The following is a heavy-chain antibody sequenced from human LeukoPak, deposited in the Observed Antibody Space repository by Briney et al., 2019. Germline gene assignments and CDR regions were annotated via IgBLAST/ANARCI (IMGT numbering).Heavy chain of an antibody. CDR2: ISSSSDYI. CDR3: AELGITMIGGV. V-gene: IGHV3-21*01. CDR1: GFTFSSYW. J-gene: IGHJ6*04. Sequence: GGSLRLSCAASGFTFSSYWMSWVRQAPGKGLEWVSSISSSSDYIYYADSVKGRFTISRDNAKNSLYLQMNSPRAEDTAVYYCAELGITMIGGVWGKGTTVTISS. D-gene: IGHD3-10*02.